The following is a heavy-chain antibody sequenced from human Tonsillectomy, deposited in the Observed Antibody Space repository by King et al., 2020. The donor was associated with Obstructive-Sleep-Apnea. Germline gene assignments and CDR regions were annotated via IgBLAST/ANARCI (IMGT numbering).Heavy chain of an antibody. V-gene: IGHV3-74*01. Sequence: VQLVESGGGLVQPGGSLRISCAASRFTFSKYWMHWVRQSPGKGRVWCSHLDNDGSSTNYADSVNVRFTISRDNAKNTLYLQMNTLRAEDTAVYYCVRDGRGAFHIWGQGTMVTVSS. J-gene: IGHJ3*02. CDR1: RFTFSKYW. CDR2: LDNDGSST. CDR3: VRDGRGAFHI.